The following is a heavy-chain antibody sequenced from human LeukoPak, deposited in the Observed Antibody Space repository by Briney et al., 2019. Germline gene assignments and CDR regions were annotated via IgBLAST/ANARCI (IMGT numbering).Heavy chain of an antibody. J-gene: IGHJ4*02. CDR1: GYTFTSYG. Sequence: ASVKVSCKASGYTFTSYGISWVRQAPGQGLEWMGWISAYNGNTNYAQKFQGRVTMTRDTSISTAYMELSRLRSDDTAVYYCARVGYFDWLFDYWGQGTLVTVSS. D-gene: IGHD3-9*01. CDR2: ISAYNGNT. V-gene: IGHV1-18*01. CDR3: ARVGYFDWLFDY.